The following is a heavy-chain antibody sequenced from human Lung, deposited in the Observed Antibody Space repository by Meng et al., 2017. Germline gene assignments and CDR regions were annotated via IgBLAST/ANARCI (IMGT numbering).Heavy chain of an antibody. D-gene: IGHD3-3*01. CDR2: IYHSGRT. CDR3: VRGGQDQAYYDFWSGPFDP. J-gene: IGHJ5*02. CDR1: RGPISSRNW. V-gene: IGHV4-4*02. Sequence: VPLHEAGPGLVKPSGTLSLTCAGLRGPISSRNWWSWVRQSPGKGLEWIGEIYHSGRTNYNPSLESRVTISLDKSQNHFSLKVKSVTAADTAVYYCVRGGQDQAYYDFWSGPFDPWGQGTLVTVSS.